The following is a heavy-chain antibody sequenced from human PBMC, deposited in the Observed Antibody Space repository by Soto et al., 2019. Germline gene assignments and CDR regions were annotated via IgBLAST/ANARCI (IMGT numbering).Heavy chain of an antibody. V-gene: IGHV4-31*03. CDR2: IYYSGST. J-gene: IGHJ6*02. CDR3: ARVKKSGGYSSSIYGMDV. CDR1: GGSISSGGYY. D-gene: IGHD6-13*01. Sequence: TLSLTCTVSGGSISSGGYYWSWIRQHPGQGLEWIGYIYYSGSTYYDPSLKSRVTISVDTSKNQFSLKLSSVTAADTAVYYCARVKKSGGYSSSIYGMDVWGQGATVT.